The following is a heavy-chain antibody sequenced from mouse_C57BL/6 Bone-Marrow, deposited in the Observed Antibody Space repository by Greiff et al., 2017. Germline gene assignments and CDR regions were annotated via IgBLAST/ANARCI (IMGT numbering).Heavy chain of an antibody. J-gene: IGHJ1*03. V-gene: IGHV2-3*01. CDR1: GFSLTSYG. CDR2: IWGDGST. D-gene: IGHD1-1*02. CDR3: AKEGGLGGDWYCDV. Sequence: QVQLKESGPGLVAPSQSLSITCTVSGFSLTSYGVSWVRQPPGKGLEWLGVIWGDGSTNYHSALISRLSINKDNSKSQVFLKLNSRKTDDKATYYGAKEGGLGGDWYCDVWGTGTTVTVSS.